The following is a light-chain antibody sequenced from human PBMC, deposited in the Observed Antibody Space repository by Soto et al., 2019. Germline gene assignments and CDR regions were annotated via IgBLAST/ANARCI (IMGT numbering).Light chain of an antibody. V-gene: IGLV1-44*01. Sequence: QSVLTQPPSASGTPGQRVTISCSGSSSNIETNTVKWYQHLPGTAPKLLIYNKLQRPSDLPGRFSGSKSGTSASLVISGLQSEVQADYYCAALDDSLNGRMVFGGGTKLTVL. CDR3: AALDDSLNGRMV. J-gene: IGLJ3*02. CDR1: SSNIETNT. CDR2: NKL.